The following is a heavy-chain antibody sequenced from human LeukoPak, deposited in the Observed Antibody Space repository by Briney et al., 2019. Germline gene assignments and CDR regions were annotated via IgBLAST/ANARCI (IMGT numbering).Heavy chain of an antibody. CDR3: ATRYGSTSLYNWFDP. V-gene: IGHV1-24*01. Sequence: ASVKVSCKVSGYTLTELTMHWVRQAPGKGLEWMGGFDPEDGETIYAQKFQGRVTMTEDTSTDTAYMELSSLGSEDTAVYYCATRYGSTSLYNWFDPWGQGTLVTVSS. CDR1: GYTLTELT. CDR2: FDPEDGET. D-gene: IGHD2-2*01. J-gene: IGHJ5*02.